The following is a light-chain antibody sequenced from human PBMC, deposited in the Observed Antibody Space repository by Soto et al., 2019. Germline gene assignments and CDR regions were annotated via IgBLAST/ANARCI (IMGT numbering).Light chain of an antibody. Sequence: QLVLTQPPSASGTPGQRVIISCSGSSSNIGSNTGNWYQELPGTAPKLLIYSTNQRPSGVPDRFFGSKSGTSASLAISGLQSEDEAEYYCAAWGDSLNAYVFGTGTKLTVL. V-gene: IGLV1-44*01. CDR2: STN. CDR3: AAWGDSLNAYV. J-gene: IGLJ1*01. CDR1: SSNIGSNT.